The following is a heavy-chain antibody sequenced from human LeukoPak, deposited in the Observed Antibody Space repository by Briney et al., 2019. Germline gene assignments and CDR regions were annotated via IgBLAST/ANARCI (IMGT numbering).Heavy chain of an antibody. V-gene: IGHV3-30*18. Sequence: GGSLRLSCAASGFTFSSYGVHWVRQAPGKGLEWVAVISYDGSNKYYADSVKGRFTISRDNSKNTLYLQMNSLRAEDTAVYYCAKDRYGREDYWGQGTLVTVSS. D-gene: IGHD1-26*01. CDR1: GFTFSSYG. J-gene: IGHJ4*02. CDR2: ISYDGSNK. CDR3: AKDRYGREDY.